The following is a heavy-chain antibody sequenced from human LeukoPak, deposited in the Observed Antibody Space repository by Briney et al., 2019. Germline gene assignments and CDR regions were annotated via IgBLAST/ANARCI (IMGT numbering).Heavy chain of an antibody. V-gene: IGHV1-18*04. J-gene: IGHJ3*02. CDR3: VRTLYDASGYYLSAFDI. CDR2: ISVHNGNT. CDR1: GYTLSSYG. Sequence: ASVKVSCKASGYTLSSYGISWVRQAPGQGLEWMGWISVHNGNTNYAQKLQGRVTMTTETSTSTAYMELRSLRSDDPAVYYCVRTLYDASGYYLSAFDIWGQGTMVTVSS. D-gene: IGHD3-22*01.